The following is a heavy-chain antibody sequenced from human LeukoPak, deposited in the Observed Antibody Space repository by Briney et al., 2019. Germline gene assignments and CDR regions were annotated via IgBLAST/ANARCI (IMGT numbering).Heavy chain of an antibody. V-gene: IGHV4-59*08. J-gene: IGHJ4*02. D-gene: IGHD2-15*01. CDR2: IYYSGST. Sequence: SETLSLTCTVSGGSISSYYWSWIRQPPGKGLEWIGYIYYSGSTNYNPSLKSRVTISVDTSKNQFSLKLSSVTAADTAVYYCARVVAATGGIDYWGQGTLVTVSS. CDR1: GGSISSYY. CDR3: ARVVAATGGIDY.